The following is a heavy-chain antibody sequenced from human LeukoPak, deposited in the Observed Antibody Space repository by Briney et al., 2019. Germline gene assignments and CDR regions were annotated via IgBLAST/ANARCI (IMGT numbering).Heavy chain of an antibody. V-gene: IGHV4-39*01. CDR2: IYYSGIT. Sequence: AEPLSLPCTVSGGSLSSSSYYWGRIRQPPAKVRVWLWSIYYSGITYYNPSLKSRVTISVDTSKKHFSMKLSSVTAADTAVYYCARRYCDCWSGKQNWFDPWGQGTLVTVSS. CDR3: ARRYCDCWSGKQNWFDP. J-gene: IGHJ5*02. D-gene: IGHD3-3*01. CDR1: GGSLSSSSYY.